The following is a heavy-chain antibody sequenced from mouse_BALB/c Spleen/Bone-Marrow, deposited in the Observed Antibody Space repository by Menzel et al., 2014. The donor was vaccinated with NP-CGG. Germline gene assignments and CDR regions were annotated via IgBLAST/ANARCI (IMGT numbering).Heavy chain of an antibody. Sequence: VQLQQSGPELVKPGASVKMSCKASGYTFTDYVISWVKRRTGQGLEWIGEIYPKSVDTYYSEKFKGKATLTADKSSNTAYMQPSSLTSEDSAVYFCARSGYTNYWYFDVWGAGTTVTVSS. CDR2: IYPKSVDT. CDR3: ARSGYTNYWYFDV. V-gene: IGHV1-81*01. J-gene: IGHJ1*01. D-gene: IGHD1-1*01. CDR1: GYTFTDYV.